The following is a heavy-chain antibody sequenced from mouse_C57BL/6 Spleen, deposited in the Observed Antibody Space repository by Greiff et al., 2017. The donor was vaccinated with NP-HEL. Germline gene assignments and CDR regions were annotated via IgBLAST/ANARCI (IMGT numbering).Heavy chain of an antibody. CDR2: ISSGGDYI. V-gene: IGHV5-9-1*02. CDR1: GFTFSSYA. CDR3: TRVGQEDYYAMDY. D-gene: IGHD3-3*01. J-gene: IGHJ4*01. Sequence: EVQRVESGEGLVKPGGSLKLSCAASGFTFSSYAMSWVRQTPEKRLEWVAYISSGGDYIYYADTVKGRFTISRDNARNTLYLQMSSLKSEDTAMYYCTRVGQEDYYAMDYWGQGTSVTVSS.